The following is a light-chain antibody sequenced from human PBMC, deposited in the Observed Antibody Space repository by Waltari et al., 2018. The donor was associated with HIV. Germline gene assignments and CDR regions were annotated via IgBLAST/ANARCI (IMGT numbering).Light chain of an antibody. CDR1: SSDVGGYNY. Sequence: QSALTQPASVSGSPGQSITISCTGPSSDVGGYNYVSWYQQHPGKAPKLMIYEVSNRPSGVSNRFSGSKSGNTASLTISGLQAEDEADYYCSSYTSSSTPLVFGGGTKLTVL. J-gene: IGLJ3*02. CDR3: SSYTSSSTPLV. CDR2: EVS. V-gene: IGLV2-14*01.